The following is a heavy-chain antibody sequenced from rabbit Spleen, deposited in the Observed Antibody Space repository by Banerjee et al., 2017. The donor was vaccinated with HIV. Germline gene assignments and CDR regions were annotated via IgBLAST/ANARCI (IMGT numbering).Heavy chain of an antibody. CDR1: GFSFSSNW. D-gene: IGHD1-1*01. Sequence: LEESGGGLVKPGGTLTLTCTVSGFSFSSNWICWVRQAPGKGLEWIACIDTSDGDTDYANWPKGRFTISKASSTTVTLKMTSLTAADTATYFCVRNYVNAFDPWGPGTLVTVS. J-gene: IGHJ2*01. V-gene: IGHV1S45*01. CDR2: IDTSDGDT. CDR3: VRNYVNAFDP.